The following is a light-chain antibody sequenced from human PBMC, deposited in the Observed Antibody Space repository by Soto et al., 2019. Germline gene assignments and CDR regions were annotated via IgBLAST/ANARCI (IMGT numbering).Light chain of an antibody. J-gene: IGKJ2*01. Sequence: EIVLTQSPGTVSLSPGERATLSCRASQSVSSNYLAWYQQIPGQAPRLLIYGASSRATGIPDRFSGSGSGTDFTLTISRLEPEDFAVYYCQQYGRSSYTFGQGTKLEIK. CDR2: GAS. CDR1: QSVSSNY. V-gene: IGKV3-20*01. CDR3: QQYGRSSYT.